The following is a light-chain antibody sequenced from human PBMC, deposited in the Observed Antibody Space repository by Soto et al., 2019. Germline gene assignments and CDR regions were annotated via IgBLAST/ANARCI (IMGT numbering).Light chain of an antibody. J-gene: IGKJ4*01. V-gene: IGKV3-11*01. CDR2: DAS. Sequence: EIVLTQSPATLSLSPGERATLSCRASQSVSSYLAWYQQKPGQAPRLLIHDASSTATGIPARFSGSGSGTDFTLAISSLEPEDFAVYYCQQRSIWPLTFGGGTKVEIK. CDR3: QQRSIWPLT. CDR1: QSVSSY.